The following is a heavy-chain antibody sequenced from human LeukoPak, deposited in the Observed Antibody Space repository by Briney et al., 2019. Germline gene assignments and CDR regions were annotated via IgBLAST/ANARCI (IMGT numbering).Heavy chain of an antibody. CDR2: ISGSGGST. CDR3: AKGSMYYYGSGSYTNDY. D-gene: IGHD3-10*01. V-gene: IGHV3-23*01. CDR1: GFTFSSYA. J-gene: IGHJ4*02. Sequence: XGSLRLSCAASGFTFSSYAMSWVRQAPGKGLEWGSAISGSGGSTYYADSVKGRFTISRDNSKNTLYLQMNSLRAEDTAVCYCAKGSMYYYGSGSYTNDYWGQGTLVTVSS.